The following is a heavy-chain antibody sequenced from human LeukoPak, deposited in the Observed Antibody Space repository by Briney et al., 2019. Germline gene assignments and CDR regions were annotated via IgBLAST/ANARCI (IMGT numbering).Heavy chain of an antibody. Sequence: GGSLRLSCAASGFTFSSYAMSWVRQAPGKGLERVSGISGSGGSTSYADSVKGRFTISRDNSKNTVYLQMNSLRGEDAAVYYCAKEPLYCGGDCYEPFDCWGQGTLVTVSS. J-gene: IGHJ4*02. CDR1: GFTFSSYA. D-gene: IGHD2-21*02. V-gene: IGHV3-23*01. CDR3: AKEPLYCGGDCYEPFDC. CDR2: ISGSGGST.